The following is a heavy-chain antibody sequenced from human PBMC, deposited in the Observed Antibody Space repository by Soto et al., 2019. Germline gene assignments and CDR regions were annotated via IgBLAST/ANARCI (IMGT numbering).Heavy chain of an antibody. CDR3: ARERGGLSGADV. D-gene: IGHD1-26*01. J-gene: IGHJ6*02. CDR1: GFTLSNYE. V-gene: IGHV3-48*03. CDR2: ISTGGSSI. Sequence: GGSLRLSCAGSGFTLSNYEMNWVRQAPEKGLEWVSYISTGGSSIYYADSVKGRFTIARDNGKNSVYLQMSSLRAEDTATYYCARERGGLSGADVWGQGTTVTVSS.